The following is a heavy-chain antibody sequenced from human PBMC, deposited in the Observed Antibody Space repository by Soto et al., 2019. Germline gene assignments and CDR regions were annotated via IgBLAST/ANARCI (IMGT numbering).Heavy chain of an antibody. CDR1: GGSVSSGSYY. Sequence: QVQLQESGPGLVKPSETLSLTCTVSGGSVSSGSYYWSWIRQPPGRGLEWIGYISYSGSTNYNPSLKSRVTISVATSKNQFSLKLTSVTAADTAVYYCARLGYGDPNWFDPWGQGTLVTVSS. CDR3: ARLGYGDPNWFDP. V-gene: IGHV4-61*01. CDR2: ISYSGST. J-gene: IGHJ5*02. D-gene: IGHD4-17*01.